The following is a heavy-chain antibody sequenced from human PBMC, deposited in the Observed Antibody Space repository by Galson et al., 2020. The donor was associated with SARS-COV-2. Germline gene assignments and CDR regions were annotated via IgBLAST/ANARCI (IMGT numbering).Heavy chain of an antibody. J-gene: IGHJ6*03. CDR1: GGSISSGGYY. V-gene: IGHV4-31*03. CDR3: ARVPAVHYYYMDV. Sequence: SETLSLTCTVSGGSISSGGYYWSWIRQHPGKGLEWIGYIYYSGSTYYNPSLKSRVTISVDTSKNQFSLKLSSVTAADTAVYYCARVPAVHYYYMDVWCKGTSVTVSS. D-gene: IGHD2-2*01. CDR2: IYYSGST.